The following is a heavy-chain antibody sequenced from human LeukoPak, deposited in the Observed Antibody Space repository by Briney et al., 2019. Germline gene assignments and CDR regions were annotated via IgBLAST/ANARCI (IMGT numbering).Heavy chain of an antibody. CDR1: GASISNYY. V-gene: IGHV4-4*09. Sequence: KPSETLSLTCTVSGASISNYYWSWIRQTPEKGLEWMGHIHSSGGSSYYPSLKSRLTLSIDTSRNQLSLKLPSVTAADTAVDFCARLGSYHDFWGQGALVTVSS. CDR2: IHSSGGS. J-gene: IGHJ4*02. CDR3: ARLGSYHDF. D-gene: IGHD1-26*01.